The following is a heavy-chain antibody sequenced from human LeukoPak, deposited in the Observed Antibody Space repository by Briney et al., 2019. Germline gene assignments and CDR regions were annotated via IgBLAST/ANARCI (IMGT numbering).Heavy chain of an antibody. V-gene: IGHV3-48*03. D-gene: IGHD3-10*01. J-gene: IGHJ4*02. CDR3: ARSQRGYGSVDGFDY. Sequence: GGSLRLSCAASGFTFSSYEMNWVRQAPGKGLEWVTYISSSGSTIYYADSVKGRFTISRDNAKNSLYLQMNSLRAEDTAVYYCARSQRGYGSVDGFDYWGQGTLVTVSS. CDR1: GFTFSSYE. CDR2: ISSSGSTI.